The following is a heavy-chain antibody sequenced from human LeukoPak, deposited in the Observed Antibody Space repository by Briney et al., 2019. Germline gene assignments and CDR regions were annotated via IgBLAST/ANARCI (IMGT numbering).Heavy chain of an antibody. Sequence: SETLSLTCAVYGGSFSGYYWSWIRQPPGKGLEWIGEINHSGSTNYNPSLKSRVTISVDTSKNQFSLKLSSVTAADTTVYYCARRRVLTGFFDYWGQGTLVTVSS. D-gene: IGHD3-9*01. CDR2: INHSGST. J-gene: IGHJ4*02. V-gene: IGHV4-34*01. CDR1: GGSFSGYY. CDR3: ARRRVLTGFFDY.